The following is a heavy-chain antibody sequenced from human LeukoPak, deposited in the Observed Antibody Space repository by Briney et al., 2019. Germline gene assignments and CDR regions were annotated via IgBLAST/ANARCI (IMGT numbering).Heavy chain of an antibody. V-gene: IGHV3-74*01. CDR2: INSDGSRT. J-gene: IGHJ6*03. CDR3: ARGLSTSYMDV. D-gene: IGHD2/OR15-2a*01. Sequence: GGSLRLSCAASGFTFSSYWMHWVRQVPGKGLVWVSRINSDGSRTNYVDSAKGRFTISRDNAKNTVFLEMNSLRAEDTAVYYCARGLSTSYMDVWGKGTTVTVSS. CDR1: GFTFSSYW.